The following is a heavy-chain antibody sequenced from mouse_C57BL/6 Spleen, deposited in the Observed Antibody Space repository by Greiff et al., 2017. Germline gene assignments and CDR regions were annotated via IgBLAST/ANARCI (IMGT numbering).Heavy chain of an antibody. CDR1: GYTFTSYW. J-gene: IGHJ3*01. CDR2: IHPNSGST. D-gene: IGHD1-1*01. CDR3: AREGHYYGSSYGFAY. Sequence: QVQLKQPGAELVKPGASVKLSCKASGYTFTSYWMHWVKQRPGQGLEWIGMIHPNSGSTNYNEKFKSKATLTVDKSSSTAYMQLSSLASEDSAVYYCAREGHYYGSSYGFAYWGQGTLVTVSA. V-gene: IGHV1-64*01.